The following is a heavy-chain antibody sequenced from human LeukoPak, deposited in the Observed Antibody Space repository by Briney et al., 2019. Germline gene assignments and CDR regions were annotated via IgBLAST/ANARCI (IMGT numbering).Heavy chain of an antibody. D-gene: IGHD3-10*01. CDR2: ISSSSSSI. Sequence: PGGSLRLSCAASGFTFSSFSMNWVRQAPGKGLEWVSYISSSSSSISYADSVKGRFTISRDNAKDSLYLQMNSLRAQDTAVYYCATPVLMVRGVTVDYWGQGTLVTVSS. CDR1: GFTFSSFS. J-gene: IGHJ4*02. CDR3: ATPVLMVRGVTVDY. V-gene: IGHV3-48*04.